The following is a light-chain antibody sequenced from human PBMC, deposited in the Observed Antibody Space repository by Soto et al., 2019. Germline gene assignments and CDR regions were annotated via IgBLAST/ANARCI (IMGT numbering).Light chain of an antibody. CDR3: QQYNNWPLT. J-gene: IGKJ4*01. V-gene: IGKV3D-15*01. Sequence: EIVMTQSPATLSVSPGERATLSCRASQSVGSDLAWYQQKSGQPPRLLIYDASTRATGFPARFSGSGSGTEFTLTISSLQSEDFAVYYCQQYNNWPLTFGGGTKVDIK. CDR2: DAS. CDR1: QSVGSD.